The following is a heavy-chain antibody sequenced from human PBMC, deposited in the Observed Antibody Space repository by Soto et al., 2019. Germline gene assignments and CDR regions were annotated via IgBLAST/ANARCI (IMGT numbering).Heavy chain of an antibody. J-gene: IGHJ4*02. CDR2: INAGNGNT. D-gene: IGHD3-10*01. CDR3: ARGEIWLGELLDY. Sequence: ASVKVSCKASGYTFTSYAMHWVRQSPGQRLEWMGWINAGNGNTKYSPKFQVRVTITRDTSASTAYMELSSLRSEDTAVYYCARGEIWLGELLDYWGQGTLVTVSS. CDR1: GYTFTSYA. V-gene: IGHV1-3*01.